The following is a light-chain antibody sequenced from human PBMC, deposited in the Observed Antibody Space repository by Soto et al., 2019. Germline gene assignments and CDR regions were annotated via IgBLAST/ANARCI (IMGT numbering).Light chain of an antibody. CDR2: EVS. Sequence: QSALTQPPSASGSPGQSVTISCTVTSSDVGGYNYVSWYQQHPGKAPKLMIYEVSKRPSGVPDRFSGSKSGNTASLTVSGLQAEDEADYYCSSYAGSNNLGVFGGGTKVTVL. V-gene: IGLV2-8*01. CDR3: SSYAGSNNLGV. J-gene: IGLJ3*02. CDR1: SSDVGGYNY.